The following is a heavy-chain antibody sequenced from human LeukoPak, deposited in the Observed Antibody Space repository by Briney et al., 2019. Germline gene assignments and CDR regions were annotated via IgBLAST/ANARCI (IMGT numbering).Heavy chain of an antibody. CDR3: ASLTTRITNDAFDI. CDR1: GGTFISYA. Sequence: SVKVSCKASGGTFISYAISWVRQAPGQGLEWMGGIIPIFGTANYAQKFQGRVTITADKSTSTAYMELSSLRSEDTAVYYCASLTTRITNDAFDIWGQGTMVTVSS. CDR2: IIPIFGTA. J-gene: IGHJ3*02. D-gene: IGHD4-11*01. V-gene: IGHV1-69*06.